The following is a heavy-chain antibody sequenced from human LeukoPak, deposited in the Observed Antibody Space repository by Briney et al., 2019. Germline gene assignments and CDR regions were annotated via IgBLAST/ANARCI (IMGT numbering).Heavy chain of an antibody. D-gene: IGHD3-9*01. CDR1: GYSFTSYW. CDR3: ASQAPEYYDILTGYPDAFDI. Sequence: GESLKISCKGSGYSFTSYWIGWVRQMPGKGLEWMGIIYPGXXDTRYSPSFQGQVTISADKSISTAYLQWSSLKASDTAMYYCASQAPEYYDILTGYPDAFDIWGQGTMVTVSS. CDR2: IYPGXXDT. J-gene: IGHJ3*02. V-gene: IGHV5-51*01.